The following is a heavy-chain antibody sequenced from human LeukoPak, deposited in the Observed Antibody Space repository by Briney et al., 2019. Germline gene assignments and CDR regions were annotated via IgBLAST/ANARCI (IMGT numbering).Heavy chain of an antibody. CDR1: GFTFSSYG. Sequence: GGSLRLSCAASGFTFSSYGMHWVRQAPGKGLEWAAVIWYDGSNKYYADSVKGRFTISRDNSKNTLYLQMNSLRAEDTAVYYCARPYDYGDPLAWGQGTLVTVSS. CDR3: ARPYDYGDPLA. J-gene: IGHJ4*02. CDR2: IWYDGSNK. D-gene: IGHD4-17*01. V-gene: IGHV3-33*01.